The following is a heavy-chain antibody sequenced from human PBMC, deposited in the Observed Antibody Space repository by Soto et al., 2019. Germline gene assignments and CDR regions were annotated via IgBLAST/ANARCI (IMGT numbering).Heavy chain of an antibody. Sequence: RLSCETSGFSFSVYGMHWARQAPGKGLEWVAVIWYDASKQFYAASVEGRFTISRDNSKAILYLQMNSLRAEDTAVYYCAAWAEGATEVHWGQGTLVTVSS. CDR2: IWYDASKQ. J-gene: IGHJ4*02. D-gene: IGHD2-15*01. CDR3: AAWAEGATEVH. CDR1: GFSFSVYG. V-gene: IGHV3-33*01.